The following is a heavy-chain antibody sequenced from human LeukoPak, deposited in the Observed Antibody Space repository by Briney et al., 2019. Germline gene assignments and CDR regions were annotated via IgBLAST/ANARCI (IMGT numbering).Heavy chain of an antibody. Sequence: SETLSLTRAVYGGSFSGYYWSWIRQPPGKGLEWIGEINHSGSTNYNPSLKSRVTISVDTSKNQFSLKLSSVTAADTAVYYCARGGGYSYGPYYFDYWGQGTLVTVSS. CDR1: GGSFSGYY. V-gene: IGHV4-34*01. D-gene: IGHD5-18*01. J-gene: IGHJ4*02. CDR2: INHSGST. CDR3: ARGGGYSYGPYYFDY.